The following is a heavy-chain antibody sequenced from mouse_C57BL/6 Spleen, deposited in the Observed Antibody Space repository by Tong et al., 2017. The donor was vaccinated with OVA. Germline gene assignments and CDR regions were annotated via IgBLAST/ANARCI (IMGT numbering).Heavy chain of an antibody. CDR1: GYAFTNYL. CDR3: ARHEEGYYYGSSRYFDV. V-gene: IGHV1-54*01. CDR2: INPGSGGT. Sequence: VQLQESGAELVRPGTSVKVSCKASGYAFTNYLIEWVKQRPGQGLEWIGVINPGSGGTNYNEKFKGKATLTADKSSSTAYMQLSSLTSEDSAVYYCARHEEGYYYGSSRYFDVWGTGTTVTVSS. J-gene: IGHJ1*03. D-gene: IGHD1-1*01.